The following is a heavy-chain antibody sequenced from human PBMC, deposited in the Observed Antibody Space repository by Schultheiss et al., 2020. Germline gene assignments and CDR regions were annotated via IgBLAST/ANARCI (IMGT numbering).Heavy chain of an antibody. CDR3: AKGSYSSTWPDGFDV. CDR2: IWYDGSNK. CDR1: GFTFSSYG. Sequence: GGSLRLSCAASGFTFSSYGMHWVRQAPGKGLEWVAVIWYDGSNKYYADSVKGRFTISRDNSKNTLDLQMNSLRAEDTAVYYCAKGSYSSTWPDGFDVWGQGTMVTVSS. J-gene: IGHJ3*01. D-gene: IGHD6-13*01. V-gene: IGHV3-30*02.